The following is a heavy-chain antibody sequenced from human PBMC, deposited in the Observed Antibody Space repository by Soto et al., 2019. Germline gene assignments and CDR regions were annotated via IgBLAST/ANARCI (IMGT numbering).Heavy chain of an antibody. J-gene: IGHJ4*02. V-gene: IGHV3-21*06. D-gene: IGHD6-19*01. CDR2: ISNSGTYV. CDR3: ATARAQWLEGSRADY. Sequence: GGSLRLSCAASRCIFGTYTINRIRSAPGKGLEWVSSISNSGTYVTYADTVKGRFTISRDNDKNSLFLQMNSLRADDTAVYYCATARAQWLEGSRADYWGQGTLVTVAS. CDR1: RCIFGTYT.